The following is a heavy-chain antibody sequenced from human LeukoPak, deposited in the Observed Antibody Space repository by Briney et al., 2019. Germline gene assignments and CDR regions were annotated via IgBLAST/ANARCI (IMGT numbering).Heavy chain of an antibody. CDR3: ARLRGYYPVQYFQH. D-gene: IGHD3-3*01. CDR1: GGSISSSSYY. Sequence: SETLSLTCTVSGGSISSSSYYWGWIRQPPGKGLEWIGSIYYSGSTYHNPSLKSRVTISVDTSKNQFSLKLSSVTAADTAMYYCARLRGYYPVQYFQHWGQGTLVTVSS. V-gene: IGHV4-39*07. J-gene: IGHJ1*01. CDR2: IYYSGST.